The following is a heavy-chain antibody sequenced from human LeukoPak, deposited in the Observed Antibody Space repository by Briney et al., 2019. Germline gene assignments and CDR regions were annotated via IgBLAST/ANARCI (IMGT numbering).Heavy chain of an antibody. CDR1: GGSFSGYY. CDR3: ARGGDIVVVPAGQGTFDY. J-gene: IGHJ4*02. Sequence: PSETLSLTCAVYGGSFSGYYWSWIRQPPGKGLEWIGEINHSGSTNYNPSLKSRVTISVDTSKNQFSLKLSSVTAADTAVYYCARGGDIVVVPAGQGTFDYWGQGTLVTVSS. V-gene: IGHV4-34*01. D-gene: IGHD2-2*01. CDR2: INHSGST.